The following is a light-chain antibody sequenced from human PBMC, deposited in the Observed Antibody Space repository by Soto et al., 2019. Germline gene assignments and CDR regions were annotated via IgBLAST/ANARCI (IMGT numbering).Light chain of an antibody. CDR2: DAS. J-gene: IGKJ5*01. CDR1: QSVDNY. CDR3: QHRSIWPVS. V-gene: IGKV3-11*01. Sequence: ELLWTRSPATLCLSLWDRAILARRASQSVDNYLHWYQQKPGQAPRLLMFDASKRATGIPARFSGSGSATDFTLTISSLEPEDFAVYYCQHRSIWPVSFGQGTRLEI.